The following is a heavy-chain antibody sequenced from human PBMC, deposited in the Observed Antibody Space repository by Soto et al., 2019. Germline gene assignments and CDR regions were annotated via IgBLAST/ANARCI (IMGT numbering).Heavy chain of an antibody. D-gene: IGHD1-26*01. V-gene: IGHV3-48*01. CDR1: GFSFSSFS. Sequence: EVQLVESGGGLVQPGGSLRLSCAASGFSFSSFSMNWVRQAPGKGLEWVSYIGSSGSTIYYADSVKGRFTIPRDKDKNSVYLQMNSQRADDTAVYYCERGLGPDVWGKGTTVTVSS. CDR2: IGSSGSTI. J-gene: IGHJ6*04. CDR3: ERGLGPDV.